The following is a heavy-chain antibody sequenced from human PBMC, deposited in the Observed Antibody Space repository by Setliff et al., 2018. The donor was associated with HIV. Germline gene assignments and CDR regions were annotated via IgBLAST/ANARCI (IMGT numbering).Heavy chain of an antibody. Sequence: ASETLSLTCAVSGGSITSRSSFWGWIRQPPGKGLEWIASIFYSGITYQNPSLKSRVTISVDTSKNQFSLKLSSVTAADTAVYYCARGTIFGVAYRNYFDPWGQGTLVTVS. J-gene: IGHJ5*02. CDR2: IFYSGIT. CDR3: ARGTIFGVAYRNYFDP. D-gene: IGHD3-3*01. V-gene: IGHV4-39*01. CDR1: GGSITSRSSF.